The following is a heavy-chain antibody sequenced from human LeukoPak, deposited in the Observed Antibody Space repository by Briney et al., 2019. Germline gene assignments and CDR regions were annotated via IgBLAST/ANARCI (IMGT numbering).Heavy chain of an antibody. D-gene: IGHD1-26*01. CDR2: IYYSGST. Sequence: PSQTLSLTCTVSGGSISSGGYYWSWIRQHPGKGLEWIGYIYYSGSTYYNPSLKSRVTISVDTSKNQFSLKLSSVTAAGTAVYYCAVTTRELFDYWGQGTLVTVSS. CDR3: AVTTRELFDY. J-gene: IGHJ4*02. CDR1: GGSISSGGYY. V-gene: IGHV4-31*03.